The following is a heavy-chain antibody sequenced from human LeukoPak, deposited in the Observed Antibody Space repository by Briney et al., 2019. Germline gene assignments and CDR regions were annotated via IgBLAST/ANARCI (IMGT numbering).Heavy chain of an antibody. CDR2: IYSGGST. D-gene: IGHD2-15*01. CDR1: GXTVSSNY. V-gene: IGHV3-53*01. CDR3: ARDRYCSGGTCKVFDY. Sequence: GGSLRLSCAASGXTVSSNYMSWVRQAPGKGLEWVSVIYSGGSTYYAESVKGRFTISRDNSKNTLYLQMNSLRAEDTAVYYCARDRYCSGGTCKVFDYWGQGTVVTVSS. J-gene: IGHJ4*02.